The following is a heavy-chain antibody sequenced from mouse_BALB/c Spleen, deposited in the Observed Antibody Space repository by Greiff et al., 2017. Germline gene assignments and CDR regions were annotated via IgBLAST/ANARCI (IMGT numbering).Heavy chain of an antibody. J-gene: IGHJ4*01. V-gene: IGHV1S137*01. CDR2: ISTYYGDA. CDR3: ARWGGMDY. Sequence: QVQLKQSGAELVRPGVSVKISCKGSGYTFTDYAMHWVKQSHAKSLEWIGVISTYYGDASYNQKFKGKATMTVDKSSSTAYMELARLTSEDSAIYYCARWGGMDYWGQGTSVTVSS. CDR1: GYTFTDYA.